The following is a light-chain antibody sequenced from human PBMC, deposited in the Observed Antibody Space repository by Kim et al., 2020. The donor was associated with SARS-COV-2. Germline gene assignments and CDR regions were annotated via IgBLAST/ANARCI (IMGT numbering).Light chain of an antibody. CDR3: CSYAGSSTYV. CDR1: SSDVGSYNL. V-gene: IGLV2-23*02. CDR2: EVS. Sequence: GESITISCTGTSSDVGSYNLVSWYQQHPGKAPKLMIYEVSKRPSGVSNRFSGSKSGNTASLTISGLQAEDEADYYCCSYAGSSTYVFGTGTKVTVL. J-gene: IGLJ1*01.